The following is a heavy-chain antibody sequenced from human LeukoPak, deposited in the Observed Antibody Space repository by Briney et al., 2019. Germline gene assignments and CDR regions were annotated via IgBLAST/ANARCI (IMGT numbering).Heavy chain of an antibody. V-gene: IGHV3-7*01. CDR3: TRSRAYSYDNFDY. D-gene: IGHD5-18*01. Sequence: GGSLRLSCAASGFTFSDFWMSWGRQAPGKGREWVANIKRDGSERYSVDSVKGRLTISRDNAKNALYLQMNSLRAEDTAVYYCTRSRAYSYDNFDYWGQGTLVTVSS. CDR2: IKRDGSER. J-gene: IGHJ4*02. CDR1: GFTFSDFW.